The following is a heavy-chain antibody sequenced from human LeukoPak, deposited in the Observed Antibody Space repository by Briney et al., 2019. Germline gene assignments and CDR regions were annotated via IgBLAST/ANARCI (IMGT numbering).Heavy chain of an antibody. V-gene: IGHV4-4*07. CDR3: ARGEQYDFWSGYWAY. J-gene: IGHJ4*02. CDR1: GGSISSYY. Sequence: SETLSLTCTVPGGSISSYYWSWIRQPAGKGLEWIGRIYTSGSTNYNPSLKSRVTMSVDTSKNQFSLKLSSVTAADTAVYYCARGEQYDFWSGYWAYWGQGTLVTVSS. CDR2: IYTSGST. D-gene: IGHD3-3*01.